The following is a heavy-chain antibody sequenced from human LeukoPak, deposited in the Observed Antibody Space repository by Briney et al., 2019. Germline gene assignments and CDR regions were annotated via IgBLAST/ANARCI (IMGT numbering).Heavy chain of an antibody. CDR3: ARVPHPYGVVAFDI. Sequence: SETLSLTCTVSGYSISSGYYWGWIRQPPGKGLEWIGSIYHSGSTNYNPSLKSRVTISVDTSKNQFSLKLSSVTAADTAVYYCARVPHPYGVVAFDIWGQGTMVTVSS. CDR2: IYHSGST. J-gene: IGHJ3*02. D-gene: IGHD4-17*01. CDR1: GYSISSGYY. V-gene: IGHV4-38-2*02.